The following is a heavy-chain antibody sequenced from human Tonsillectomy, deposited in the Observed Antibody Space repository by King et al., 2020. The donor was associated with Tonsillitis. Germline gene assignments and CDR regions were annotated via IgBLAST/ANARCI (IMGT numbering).Heavy chain of an antibody. Sequence: QLQESGSGLVKPSQTLSLTCAVSGGSISSGGYSWSWIRQSPGKGLEWIGYIYHSGSTYYNPSLKSRVTISVDRSKNQFSLKLSSVTAADTAVYYCARSVSSSGDFDYWGQGTLVTVSS. CDR1: GGSISSGGYS. D-gene: IGHD6-6*01. CDR2: IYHSGST. V-gene: IGHV4-30-2*06. CDR3: ARSVSSSGDFDY. J-gene: IGHJ4*02.